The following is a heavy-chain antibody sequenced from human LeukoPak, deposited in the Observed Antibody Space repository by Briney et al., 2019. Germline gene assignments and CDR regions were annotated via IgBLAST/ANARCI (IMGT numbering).Heavy chain of an antibody. CDR3: ARDDQYYFDF. CDR2: ISDNGGST. Sequence: GGSLRLSCAASGFTFSNYAIHWVRQAPGKGLEYVSGISDNGGSTYYANSVKDRFTISKDNSKNTLYLQMGSLRPEDMAVYYCARDDQYYFDFWGQETLVTVSS. V-gene: IGHV3-64*01. J-gene: IGHJ4*02. CDR1: GFTFSNYA.